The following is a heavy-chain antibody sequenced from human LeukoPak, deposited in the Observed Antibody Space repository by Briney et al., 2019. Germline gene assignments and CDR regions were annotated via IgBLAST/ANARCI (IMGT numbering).Heavy chain of an antibody. J-gene: IGHJ5*02. CDR3: ARDVRFGYSSSWYVPYSWFDP. CDR1: GGSISSGSYY. V-gene: IGHV4-61*02. CDR2: IYTSGST. D-gene: IGHD6-13*01. Sequence: SETLSLTCTVSGGSISSGSYYWSWIRQPAGKGLEWIGRIYTSGSTNYNPSLKSRVTISVDTSKNQFSLKLSSVTAADTAVYHCARDVRFGYSSSWYVPYSWFDPWGQGTLVTVSS.